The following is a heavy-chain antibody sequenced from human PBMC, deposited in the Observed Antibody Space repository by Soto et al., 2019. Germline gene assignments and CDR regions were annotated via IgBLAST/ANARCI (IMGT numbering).Heavy chain of an antibody. CDR1: GYTFTSYY. D-gene: IGHD2-2*01. V-gene: IGHV1-46*01. CDR2: INPSGGST. CDR3: ARGASRYCSSTSCMYNWFDP. J-gene: IGHJ5*02. Sequence: ASVKVSCKASGYTFTSYYMHWVRQAPGQGLEWMGIINPSGGSTSYAQKFQGRVTMTRDTSTSTVYMELSSLRSEDTAVYYCARGASRYCSSTSCMYNWFDPWGQGTLVTVS.